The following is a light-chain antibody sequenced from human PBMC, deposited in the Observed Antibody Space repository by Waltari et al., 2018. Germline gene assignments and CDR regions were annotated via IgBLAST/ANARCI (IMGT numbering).Light chain of an antibody. J-gene: IGLJ1*01. CDR2: DVT. CDR1: SSDVGGYNY. Sequence: QSALTQPRSVSGSPGQSVTISCTGTSSDVGGYNYVSWYQQHPDKAPKLMIYDVTKRPSGVPDRFSGSKSGNTASLTISVLQAEDEADYYCCSFADSNTYVFGTGTEVTVL. V-gene: IGLV2-11*01. CDR3: CSFADSNTYV.